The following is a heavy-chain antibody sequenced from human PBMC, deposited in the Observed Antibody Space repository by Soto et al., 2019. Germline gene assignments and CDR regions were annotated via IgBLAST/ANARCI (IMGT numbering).Heavy chain of an antibody. D-gene: IGHD3-3*01. CDR1: GYTFTSSA. Sequence: SVKVSCKASGYTFTSSAVQWVRQARGQRLEWIGWIVVGSGNKTYAQKFQERVTITRDMSTSTAYMELSSLRSEDTAVYYCAAGWSGYSRGYYGMDVWGQGTTVTVSS. J-gene: IGHJ6*02. CDR3: AAGWSGYSRGYYGMDV. CDR2: IVVGSGNK. V-gene: IGHV1-58*01.